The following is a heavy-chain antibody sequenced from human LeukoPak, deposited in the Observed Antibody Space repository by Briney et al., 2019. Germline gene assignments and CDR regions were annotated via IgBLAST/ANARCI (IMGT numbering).Heavy chain of an antibody. D-gene: IGHD1-14*01. CDR1: GFTFSSYE. CDR2: ISSSGSTI. J-gene: IGHJ3*02. Sequence: GGSLRLSCAASGFTFSSYEMNWVRQAPGKGLEWVSYISSSGSTIYYADSAKGRFTISRDNAKNSLYLQMNSLRAEDTAVYYCARDGIAPGAFDIWGQGTMVTVSS. V-gene: IGHV3-48*03. CDR3: ARDGIAPGAFDI.